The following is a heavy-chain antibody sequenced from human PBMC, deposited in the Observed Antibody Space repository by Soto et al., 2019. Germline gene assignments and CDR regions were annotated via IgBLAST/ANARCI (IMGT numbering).Heavy chain of an antibody. CDR2: TSGSGGST. CDR3: ARVTYCSGGSCYSPPQY. D-gene: IGHD2-15*01. Sequence: PGGSLRLSCAASGFTFSSYAMSWVRQAPGKGLEWVSATSGSGGSTYYADSVKGRFTISRDNSKNTLYLQMNSLRAEDTAVYYCARVTYCSGGSCYSPPQYWGQGTLVTVSS. CDR1: GFTFSSYA. J-gene: IGHJ4*02. V-gene: IGHV3-23*01.